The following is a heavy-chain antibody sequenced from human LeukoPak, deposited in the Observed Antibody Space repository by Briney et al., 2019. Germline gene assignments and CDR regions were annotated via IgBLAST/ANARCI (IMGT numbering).Heavy chain of an antibody. J-gene: IGHJ4*02. D-gene: IGHD3-22*01. CDR3: ARGLGSSGYYPSAGDY. CDR1: GYTFTGYY. V-gene: IGHV1-18*04. CDR2: ISAYNGNT. Sequence: ASVKVSCKASGYTFTGYYIHWVRQAPGQGLEWMGWISAYNGNTNYAQKLQGRVTMTTDTSTSTAYMELRSLRSDDTAVYYCARGLGSSGYYPSAGDYWGQGTLVTVSS.